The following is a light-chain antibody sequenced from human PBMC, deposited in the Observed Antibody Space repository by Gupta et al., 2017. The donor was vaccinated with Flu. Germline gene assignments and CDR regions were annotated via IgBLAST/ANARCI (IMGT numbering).Light chain of an antibody. CDR2: TAS. Sequence: AIQMTQSPSSLSASVGDRVTITCRASQDIRNTLGWYQQKPGKAPKLLIYTASTLQSGVPSRFSGSGSGTDFTLTISSLQPEDFATYYCRHDDNYPLTFGGGTKVEIK. CDR3: RHDDNYPLT. J-gene: IGKJ4*01. V-gene: IGKV1-6*01. CDR1: QDIRNT.